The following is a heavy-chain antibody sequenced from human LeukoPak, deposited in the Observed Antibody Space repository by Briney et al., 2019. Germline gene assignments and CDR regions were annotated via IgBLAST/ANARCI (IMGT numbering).Heavy chain of an antibody. CDR3: AKQSPYGGRFGVDDD. V-gene: IGHV3-23*01. CDR1: GFTFSSYA. J-gene: IGHJ4*02. Sequence: GGSLRLSCAASGFTFSSYAMSWVRQAPGKGPEWVSAINTNSGSIYYTDSVKGRFTTSRDNSKNTLYLQMNDLRPEDTAVYSCAKQSPYGGRFGVDDDWGRGTLVTVSS. D-gene: IGHD1-26*01. CDR2: INTNSGSI.